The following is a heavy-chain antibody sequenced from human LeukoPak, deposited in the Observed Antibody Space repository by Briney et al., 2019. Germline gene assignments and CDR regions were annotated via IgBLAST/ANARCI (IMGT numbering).Heavy chain of an antibody. Sequence: PSETLSLTCAVYGGSFSGYCWSWIRQPPGKGLEWIGEINHSGSTNYNPSLKSRVTISVDTSKNQFSLKLSSVTAADTAVYYCARDRGLAAPYGMDVWGQGTTVTVSS. CDR3: ARDRGLAAPYGMDV. V-gene: IGHV4-34*01. CDR2: INHSGST. J-gene: IGHJ6*02. D-gene: IGHD6-13*01. CDR1: GGSFSGYC.